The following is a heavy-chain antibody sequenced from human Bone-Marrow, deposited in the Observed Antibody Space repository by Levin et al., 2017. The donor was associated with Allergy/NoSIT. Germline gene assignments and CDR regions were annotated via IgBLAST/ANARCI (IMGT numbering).Heavy chain of an antibody. CDR2: MYNSGDT. J-gene: IGHJ4*02. Sequence: SETLSLTCTVSGGSISSFYWTWIRQPAGKGLEWIVRMYNSGDTYYNPSLKSRVTMSLNTSKNQFSLKLTSVTAADTAVYYCARDSGHFESWGQGTLVTVSS. CDR3: ARDSGHFES. CDR1: GGSISSFY. V-gene: IGHV4-4*07.